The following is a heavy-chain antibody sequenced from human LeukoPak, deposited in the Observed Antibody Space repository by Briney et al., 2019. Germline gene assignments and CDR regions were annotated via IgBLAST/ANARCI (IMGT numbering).Heavy chain of an antibody. CDR3: ATEGRDGYNFDY. CDR2: FDPEDGET. V-gene: IGHV1-24*01. Sequence: ASVKVSCKVSGYTLTELSMHWVRQAPGKGLEWMGGFDPEDGETIYAQKFQGRVTMTEDTSTDTAYMELSSLRSEDTAVYYRATEGRDGYNFDYWGQGTLVTVSS. CDR1: GYTLTELS. J-gene: IGHJ4*02. D-gene: IGHD5-24*01.